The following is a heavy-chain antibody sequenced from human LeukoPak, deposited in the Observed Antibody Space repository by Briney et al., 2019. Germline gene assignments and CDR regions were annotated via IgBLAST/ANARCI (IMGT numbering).Heavy chain of an antibody. V-gene: IGHV3-23*01. CDR2: ISDSGGST. Sequence: AGGSLRLSCVASGFIFSTHAMSWVRLAPGRGLEWVSTISDSGGSTYYTASVKGRFTISRDNSMSTLSLKMKSLRVEDTALYYCARGYCSGGSCTWGLFDSWGQGTLVTVSS. CDR3: ARGYCSGGSCTWGLFDS. CDR1: GFIFSTHA. J-gene: IGHJ4*02. D-gene: IGHD2-15*01.